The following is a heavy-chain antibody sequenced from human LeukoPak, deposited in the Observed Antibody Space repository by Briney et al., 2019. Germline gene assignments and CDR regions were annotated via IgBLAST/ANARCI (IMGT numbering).Heavy chain of an antibody. CDR3: ARALRNYDFCSGYYSDLNMDV. CDR1: VYTFTSYY. V-gene: IGHV1-46*03. Sequence: ASVKVSCKASVYTFTSYYMHWVRQAPGQGLEWMGIINPSGGSTSYAQKFQGRVTMTRDTSTSTVYMELSSLRSEDTAVYYCARALRNYDFCSGYYSDLNMDVWSKGTTVTVSS. CDR2: INPSGGST. D-gene: IGHD3-3*01. J-gene: IGHJ6*03.